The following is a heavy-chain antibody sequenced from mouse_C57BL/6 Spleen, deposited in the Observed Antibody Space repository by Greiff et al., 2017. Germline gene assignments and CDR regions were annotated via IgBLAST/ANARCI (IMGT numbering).Heavy chain of an antibody. CDR1: GFTFSSYA. CDR2: ISDGGSYT. Sequence: VQLMESGGGLVKPGGSLKLSCAASGFTFSSYAMSWVRPTPEKRLEWVATISDGGSYTYYPDNVKGRFTISRDNAKNNLYLQMSHLKSEDTAMYYCARDKDYYGSRNYFDYWGQGTTLTVSS. D-gene: IGHD1-1*01. J-gene: IGHJ2*01. CDR3: ARDKDYYGSRNYFDY. V-gene: IGHV5-4*01.